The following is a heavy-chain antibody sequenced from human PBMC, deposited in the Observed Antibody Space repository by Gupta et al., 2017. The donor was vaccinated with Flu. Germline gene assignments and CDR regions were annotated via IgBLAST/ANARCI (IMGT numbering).Heavy chain of an antibody. CDR3: AKEAFCRSASCYTGFKSYFDF. CDR2: ISNNGADK. J-gene: IGHJ4*02. D-gene: IGHD2-2*02. Sequence: QVQLVESGGGVVQPGRSLRLSCAASGFTFSRFGMDWVRQAPGKGLEWVAVISNNGADKVYADSVKGRFSISRDDSRNTLYLQMNNLRVDDTAVYYCAKEAFCRSASCYTGFKSYFDFWGQGILVSVSS. V-gene: IGHV3-30*18. CDR1: GFTFSRFG.